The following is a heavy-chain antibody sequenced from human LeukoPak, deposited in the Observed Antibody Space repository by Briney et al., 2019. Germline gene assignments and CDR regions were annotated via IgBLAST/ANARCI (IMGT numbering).Heavy chain of an antibody. V-gene: IGHV3-21*01. Sequence: PGGSLRLSCAASGFTFSSYSVNWVRQAPGKGLEWVSSISSSSTYIYYADSVKGRFTISRDNAKNSLYLQMSSLRADDTAVYYCATPTLGYCSGGSCRTSDYWGQGTLVTVSS. CDR1: GFTFSSYS. J-gene: IGHJ4*02. CDR2: ISSSSTYI. D-gene: IGHD2-15*01. CDR3: ATPTLGYCSGGSCRTSDY.